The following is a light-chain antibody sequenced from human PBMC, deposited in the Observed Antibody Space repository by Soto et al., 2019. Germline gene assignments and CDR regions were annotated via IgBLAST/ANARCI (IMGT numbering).Light chain of an antibody. V-gene: IGLV2-14*03. Sequence: QSALTQPASVSGSLGQSITISCSGSSRDIGVYKYVSWYQQYPGKAPKLIIFDVSNRPSGVSDRFSGSKSGSTASLTISGLQAEDEADYYCSLYIPPTWVFGGGTQLTVL. J-gene: IGLJ3*02. CDR2: DVS. CDR1: SRDIGVYKY. CDR3: SLYIPPTWV.